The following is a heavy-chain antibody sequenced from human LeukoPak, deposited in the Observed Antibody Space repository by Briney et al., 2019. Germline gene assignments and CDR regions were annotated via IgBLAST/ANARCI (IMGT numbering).Heavy chain of an antibody. CDR1: GFTFSSYE. CDR2: ISSSGSTI. V-gene: IGHV3-48*03. CDR3: ARDRDGYNYGFDY. Sequence: GGSVRLSCAASGFTFSSYEMNWVRQAPGKGLEWVSYISSSGSTIYYADSVKGRFTISRDNAKNSLYLQMNSLRAEVTAVYYCARDRDGYNYGFDYWGQGTLVTASS. D-gene: IGHD5-24*01. J-gene: IGHJ4*02.